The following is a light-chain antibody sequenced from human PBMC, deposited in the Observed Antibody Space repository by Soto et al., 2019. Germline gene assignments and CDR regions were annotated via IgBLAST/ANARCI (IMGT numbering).Light chain of an antibody. J-gene: IGLJ1*01. V-gene: IGLV2-14*01. Sequence: QSALTQPASVSGSPGQSITISCTGTRSDVGDYNYVSWYQQYPGKAPKLMIYDVSNRPSGVSNRFSGSKSGNTASLTISGLQAEDEADYYCSSYTSSSTLYVFGTGTKLTVL. CDR3: SSYTSSSTLYV. CDR2: DVS. CDR1: RSDVGDYNY.